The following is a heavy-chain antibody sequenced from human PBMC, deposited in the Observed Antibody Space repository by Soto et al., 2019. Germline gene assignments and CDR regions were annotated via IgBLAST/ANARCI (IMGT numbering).Heavy chain of an antibody. D-gene: IGHD3-10*01. CDR1: GGTFSSYT. Sequence: QVQLVQSGAEVKKPGSSVKVSCKASGGTFSSYTISWVRQAPGQGLEWMGRIIPILGIANYAQKFQGRVTITADKSTSTAYTELSSLRSEDTAVYYCARGIGSGIYYFDYWGQGTLVTVSS. J-gene: IGHJ4*02. CDR3: ARGIGSGIYYFDY. CDR2: IIPILGIA. V-gene: IGHV1-69*02.